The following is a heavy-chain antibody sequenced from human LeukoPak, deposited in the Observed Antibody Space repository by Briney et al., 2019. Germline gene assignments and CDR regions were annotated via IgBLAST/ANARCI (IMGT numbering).Heavy chain of an antibody. V-gene: IGHV1-69*13. CDR1: GGTFSSYA. J-gene: IGHJ4*02. CDR2: IIPIFGTA. CDR3: ASSVRARWLQFPYKFDY. Sequence: SVKVSCKASGGTFSSYATSWVRQAPGQGLEWMGGIIPIFGTANYAQKFQGRVTITADESTSTAYMELSSLRSEDTAVYYCASSVRARWLQFPYKFDYWGQGTLVTVSS. D-gene: IGHD5-24*01.